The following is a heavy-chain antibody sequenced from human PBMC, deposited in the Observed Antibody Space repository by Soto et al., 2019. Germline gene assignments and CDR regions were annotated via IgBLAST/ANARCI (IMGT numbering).Heavy chain of an antibody. J-gene: IGHJ4*02. D-gene: IGHD3-22*01. V-gene: IGHV1-18*01. CDR2: ISAYNGNT. CDR1: GYTFTSYG. Sequence: ASVKVSCKASGYTFTSYGISWVRQAPGQGLEWMGWISAYNGNTNYAQKPQGRVTMTTDTSTSTAYMELRSLRSDDTAVYYSARGSGYYYDSSGYWNYWGQGTLVTVSS. CDR3: ARGSGYYYDSSGYWNY.